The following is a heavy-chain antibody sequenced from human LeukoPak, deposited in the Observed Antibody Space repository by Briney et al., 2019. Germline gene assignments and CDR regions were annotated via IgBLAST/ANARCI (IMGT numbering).Heavy chain of an antibody. J-gene: IGHJ5*02. CDR1: GGSISSYY. CDR3: ARNRHPRGTVRGVNNPFDP. CDR2: IYYSGST. D-gene: IGHD3-10*01. Sequence: PSETLSLTCTVSGGSISSYYWSWIRQPPGKGLEWIGYIYYSGSTNYNPSLKSRVTISVDTSKNQFSLKLSSVTAADTAVYYCARNRHPRGTVRGVNNPFDPWGQGTPVTVSS. V-gene: IGHV4-59*12.